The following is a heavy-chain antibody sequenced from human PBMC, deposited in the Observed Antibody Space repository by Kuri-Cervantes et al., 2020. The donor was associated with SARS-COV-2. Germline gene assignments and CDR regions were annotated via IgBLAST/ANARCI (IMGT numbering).Heavy chain of an antibody. CDR1: ESTFPNYD. D-gene: IGHD6-13*01. V-gene: IGHV1-8*01. J-gene: IGHJ3*02. CDR3: ARGLLAAAPIGAFDI. CDR2: VKTDSGNT. Sequence: ASVKVSCKAPESTFPNYDINWVRQATGQGLEWMGMVKTDSGNTLYAQIFQGRVTMTTDTSTSTAYMELRSLRSDDTAVYYCARGLLAAAPIGAFDIWGQGTMVTVSS.